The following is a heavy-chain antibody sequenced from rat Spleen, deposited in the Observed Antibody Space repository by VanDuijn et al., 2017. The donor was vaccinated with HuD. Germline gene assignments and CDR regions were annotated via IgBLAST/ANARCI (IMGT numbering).Heavy chain of an antibody. J-gene: IGHJ2*01. CDR2: ISSGGST. V-gene: IGHV2S12*01. CDR1: GFSLISNG. Sequence: VQLKESGPGLVQPSQTLSLTCTVSGFSLISNGVSWVRQPPGKGLEWIAAISSGGSTYYNSALKSRLSISRDTSKSQVFLKMNSLQTEDTAMYFCATQRGYWGQGVMVTVSS. CDR3: ATQRGY.